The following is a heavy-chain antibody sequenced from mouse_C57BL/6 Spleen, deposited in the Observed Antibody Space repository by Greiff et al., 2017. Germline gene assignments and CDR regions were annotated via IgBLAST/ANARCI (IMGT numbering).Heavy chain of an antibody. CDR2: IYPSDSET. CDR1: GYTFTSYW. V-gene: IGHV1-61*01. D-gene: IGHD4-1*01. J-gene: IGHJ2*01. CDR3: ARSKLGRHYFDY. Sequence: QVQLQQPGAELVRPGSSVKLSCKASGYTFTSYWMDWVKQRPGQGLEWIGNIYPSDSETHYNQKFKDKATLTVDKSSSTAYMQLSSLTSEDSAVYYCARSKLGRHYFDYWGQGTTLTVSS.